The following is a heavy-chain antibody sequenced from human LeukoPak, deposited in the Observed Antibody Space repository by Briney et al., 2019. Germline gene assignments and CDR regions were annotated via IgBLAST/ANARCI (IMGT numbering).Heavy chain of an antibody. CDR1: GDSVSSNSAD. CDR3: ARYTSSWFLDY. D-gene: IGHD6-13*01. J-gene: IGHJ4*02. Sequence: SQTLSLTCVISGDSVSSNSADWNWIRQSPSRGLEWLGRTYYRSKWYSDYAVSVRSRITINPDTSKNQFSLQLNSVTPEDTAVYYCARYTSSWFLDYWGQRTLVIVSS. CDR2: TYYRSKWYS. V-gene: IGHV6-1*01.